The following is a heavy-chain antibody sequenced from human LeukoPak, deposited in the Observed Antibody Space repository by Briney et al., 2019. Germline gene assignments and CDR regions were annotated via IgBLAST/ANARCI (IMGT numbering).Heavy chain of an antibody. V-gene: IGHV3-23*01. Sequence: GGSLRLSCAASGFTFSSYAMSWVRQAPGGGLEWVSRISGSGGSTYSADSVKGRFTISRDNSKKALYLQMNSLRAEDTAVYYCAKVSVSYSSLYYFDYWGQGTLVTVSS. CDR3: AKVSVSYSSLYYFDY. CDR1: GFTFSSYA. D-gene: IGHD1-26*01. CDR2: ISGSGGST. J-gene: IGHJ4*02.